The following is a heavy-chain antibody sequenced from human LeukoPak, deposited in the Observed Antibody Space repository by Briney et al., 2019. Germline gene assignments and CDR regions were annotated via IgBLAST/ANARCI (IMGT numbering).Heavy chain of an antibody. CDR1: GFTLSNYW. V-gene: IGHV3-30-3*01. CDR3: ARGYNYAFEY. D-gene: IGHD5-18*01. Sequence: PGGSLRLSCVASGFTLSNYWMGWVRQAPGKGLEWVAVISYDASNKYYADSVKGRFTISRDNSKNTLYLQMNSLRAEDTAVYYCARGYNYAFEYWGQGTLVTVSS. CDR2: ISYDASNK. J-gene: IGHJ4*02.